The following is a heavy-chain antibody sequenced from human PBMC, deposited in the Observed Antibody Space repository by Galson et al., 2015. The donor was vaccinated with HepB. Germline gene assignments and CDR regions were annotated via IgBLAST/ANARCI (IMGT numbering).Heavy chain of an antibody. Sequence: QSGAEVKKPGESLKISCTASGCNFSLYWTAWVRQMPGNGLEWMGIVYPGDSDTRHNPSLQSRVTLSVDKSMNTAYFELNRLETSDTAMYYCARRGYSGYEGAWLDSWGQGTLVTVSS. CDR1: GCNFSLYW. J-gene: IGHJ5*01. V-gene: IGHV5-51*01. D-gene: IGHD5-12*01. CDR3: ARRGYSGYEGAWLDS. CDR2: VYPGDSDT.